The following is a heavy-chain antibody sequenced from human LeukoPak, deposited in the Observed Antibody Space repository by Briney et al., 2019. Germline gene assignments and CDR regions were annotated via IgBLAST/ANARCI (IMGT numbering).Heavy chain of an antibody. CDR3: ATGAGQYSSSRNDP. CDR2: ISSSGSTI. Sequence: GGSLRLSCAASGFTFSSYEMNWVRQAPGTGLEWVSYISSSGSTIYYADSVKGRFTISRDNAKNSLYLQMNSLRAEDTAVYYCATGAGQYSSSRNDPWGQGTLVTVSS. D-gene: IGHD6-13*01. V-gene: IGHV3-48*03. CDR1: GFTFSSYE. J-gene: IGHJ5*02.